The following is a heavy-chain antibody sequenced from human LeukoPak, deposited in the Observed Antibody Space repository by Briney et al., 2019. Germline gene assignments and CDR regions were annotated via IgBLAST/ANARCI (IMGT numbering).Heavy chain of an antibody. Sequence: SETLSLTCTVSGGSISSSSYYWGWIRQPPGKGLEWIGSIYYSGSTHYNPSLKSRVTISVDTSKNQFSLKLNSVTAADTAVYYCARDSLYAYYDILTSQAPSGDAFDIWGQGTMVTVSS. V-gene: IGHV4-39*07. D-gene: IGHD3-9*01. CDR1: GGSISSSSYY. CDR2: IYYSGST. J-gene: IGHJ3*02. CDR3: ARDSLYAYYDILTSQAPSGDAFDI.